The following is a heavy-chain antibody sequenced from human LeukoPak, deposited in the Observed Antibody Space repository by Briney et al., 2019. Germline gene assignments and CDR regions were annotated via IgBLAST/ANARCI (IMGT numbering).Heavy chain of an antibody. D-gene: IGHD1-20*01. Sequence: ASVKVSCKASGYTFNNYYMHWVRQAPGQGLEWMGWINPKSGATNYAQKFQGGVTMTRDTSISTAYMELRRLRSDDTAVYYCAREGPTYNWKRDWFDPWGQGTLVTVSS. CDR2: INPKSGAT. CDR1: GYTFNNYY. CDR3: AREGPTYNWKRDWFDP. V-gene: IGHV1-2*02. J-gene: IGHJ5*02.